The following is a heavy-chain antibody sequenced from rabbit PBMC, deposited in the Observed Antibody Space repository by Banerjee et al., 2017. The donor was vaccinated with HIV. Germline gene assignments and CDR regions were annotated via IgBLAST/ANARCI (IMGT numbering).Heavy chain of an antibody. CDR2: ISGSGSGFT. CDR1: GFSFSSNW. J-gene: IGHJ6*01. Sequence: LEESGGGLVKPGGTLTLTCTVSGFSFSSNWICWVRQAPGKGLEWISCISGSGSGFTYSATCAEGRFTRSKTSSTTVTLHMTSLTVADTAAYFCARDTGASFSSYGMVLWGPGTLVTVS. CDR3: ARDTGASFSSYGMVL. V-gene: IGHV1S45*01. D-gene: IGHD7-1*01.